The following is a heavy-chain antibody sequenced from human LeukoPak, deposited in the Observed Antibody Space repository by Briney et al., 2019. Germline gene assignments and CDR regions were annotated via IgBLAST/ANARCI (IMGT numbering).Heavy chain of an antibody. CDR3: ARVLTGTAGYMDV. CDR1: GFTFSSYS. V-gene: IGHV3-21*01. J-gene: IGHJ6*03. CDR2: ISSSSSYI. Sequence: GGSLRLSCAASGFTFSSYSMNWVRQAPGKGLEWVSSISSSSSYIYYADSVKGRFTISRDNAKNSLYLQMNSLRAEDTAVYYCARVLTGTAGYMDVWGKGTTVTVSS. D-gene: IGHD1-1*01.